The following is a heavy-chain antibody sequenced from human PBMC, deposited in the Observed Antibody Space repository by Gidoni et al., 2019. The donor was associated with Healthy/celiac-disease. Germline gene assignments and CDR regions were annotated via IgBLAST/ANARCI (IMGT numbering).Heavy chain of an antibody. V-gene: IGHV4-59*01. CDR1: GGSIRSYY. CDR2: IYYSGST. Sequence: QVQLQESGPGLVKPSETLSLTCTVSGGSIRSYYWSWIRQPPGKGLEWIGYIYYSGSTNYNPSLKSRVTISVDTSKNQFSLKLSSVTAADTAVYYCARVGGIAVAGSNWFDPWGQGTLVTVSS. D-gene: IGHD6-19*01. J-gene: IGHJ5*02. CDR3: ARVGGIAVAGSNWFDP.